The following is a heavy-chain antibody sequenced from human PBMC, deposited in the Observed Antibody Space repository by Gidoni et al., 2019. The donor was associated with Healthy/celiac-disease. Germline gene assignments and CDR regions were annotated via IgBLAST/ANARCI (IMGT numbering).Heavy chain of an antibody. D-gene: IGHD6-13*01. CDR2: ISYDGSNK. V-gene: IGHV3-30-3*01. Sequence: QVQLVESGGGVVQPGRSLRLSCAASGFTFSSYAMHWVRQAPGKGLVWVAVISYDGSNKYYADSVKGRFTISRDNSKNTLYLQMNSLRAEDTAVYYCATAGYSSSFHEGVDYWGQGTLVTVSS. J-gene: IGHJ4*02. CDR3: ATAGYSSSFHEGVDY. CDR1: GFTFSSYA.